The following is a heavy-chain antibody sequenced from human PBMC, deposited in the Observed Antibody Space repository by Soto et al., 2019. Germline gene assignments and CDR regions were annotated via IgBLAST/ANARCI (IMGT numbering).Heavy chain of an antibody. D-gene: IGHD3-10*01. CDR2: VRGDNGNT. V-gene: IGHV1-3*05. CDR1: GYTFSSYA. CDR3: VAVDYGDY. Sequence: QVQLVQSGAEEKMPGASVKVSCKASGYTFSSYAMHWVRQAPGQSLEWMGWVRGDNGNTRYTQKFQGRVTMTRDTSTSKAYMELRSLGSEYTAVYYFVAVDYGDYWGQGTLVSLSS. J-gene: IGHJ4*02.